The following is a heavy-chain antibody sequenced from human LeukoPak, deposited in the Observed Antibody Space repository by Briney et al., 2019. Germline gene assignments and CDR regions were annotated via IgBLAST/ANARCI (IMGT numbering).Heavy chain of an antibody. CDR2: INAGNGNT. Sequence: ASVKVSCKASGYDFTSYAMHWVRQAPGQGLEWMGWINAGNGNTKYSQKFQDRVTVTRDTSTSTAYMELSSLRSEDTAVYYCAKDEKGYYHDTSGYPDAFDIWGQGTMVTVSS. CDR1: GYDFTSYA. J-gene: IGHJ3*02. D-gene: IGHD3-22*01. V-gene: IGHV1-3*01. CDR3: AKDEKGYYHDTSGYPDAFDI.